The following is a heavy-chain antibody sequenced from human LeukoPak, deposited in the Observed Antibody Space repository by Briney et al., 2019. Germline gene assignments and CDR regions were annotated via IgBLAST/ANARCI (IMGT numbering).Heavy chain of an antibody. CDR1: GFTFSSYA. J-gene: IGHJ6*03. CDR2: ISGSGGST. D-gene: IGHD3-3*01. Sequence: PGGSLRLSCAASGFTFSSYAMSWVRQAPGKGLEWVSAISGSGGSTYYADSVKGRFTISRDNSKNTLYLQMNSLRAEDTAVYYCAKDKGSGYYYYYYYMDVWGKGTTVTVSS. V-gene: IGHV3-23*01. CDR3: AKDKGSGYYYYYYYMDV.